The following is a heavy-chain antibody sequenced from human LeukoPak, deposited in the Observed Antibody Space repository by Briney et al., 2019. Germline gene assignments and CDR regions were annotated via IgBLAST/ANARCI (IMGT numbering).Heavy chain of an antibody. CDR3: TTDAGYTSRWYNY. V-gene: IGHV3-15*01. CDR2: IKSKIDGGTT. D-gene: IGHD6-13*01. CDR1: GFTFTNAW. J-gene: IGHJ4*02. Sequence: GGSLRLSCAASGFTFTNAWMSWDRQGTGKGLEWVGRIKSKIDGGTTDYAAPVKGRFTISRDDSRNTLYLQMNSLKTEDTAVYYCTTDAGYTSRWYNYWGQGTLVTVSS.